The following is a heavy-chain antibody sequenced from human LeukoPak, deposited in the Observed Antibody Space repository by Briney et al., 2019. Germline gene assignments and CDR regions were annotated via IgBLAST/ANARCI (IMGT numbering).Heavy chain of an antibody. CDR2: ISSNGGST. CDR1: AFTFSSYG. J-gene: IGHJ4*02. CDR3: ARDGGGAARPYYTLNY. D-gene: IGHD6-6*01. V-gene: IGHV3-64*01. Sequence: GRSLRLSCAASAFTFSSYGMHWVRQAPGKGLEYVSAISSNGGSTYYANSVKGRFTISRDNSKNTLYLQMGSLRAEDMAVYYCARDGGGAARPYYTLNYWGQGTLVTVSS.